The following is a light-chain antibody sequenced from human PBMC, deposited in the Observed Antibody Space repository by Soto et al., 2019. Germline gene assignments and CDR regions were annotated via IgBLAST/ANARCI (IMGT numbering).Light chain of an antibody. CDR1: SSDVGGYNY. V-gene: IGLV2-14*01. CDR2: DVS. Sequence: QSVLTQPASVSGSPGQSITISCTGTSSDVGGYNYVSWYQQHPGKAPKLMIYDVSNRPSGVSNRFSGSKSGNTASLTISGLAADDEADYCCSSYTSSSTRVFGGGTKLTVL. CDR3: SSYTSSSTRV. J-gene: IGLJ3*02.